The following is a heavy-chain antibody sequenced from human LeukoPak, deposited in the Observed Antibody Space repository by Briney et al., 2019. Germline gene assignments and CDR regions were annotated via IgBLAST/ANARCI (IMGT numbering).Heavy chain of an antibody. Sequence: GGSLRLSCAASGITFRSYGMHWVRQAPGKGLEWVAVISYDGSHKYYADSVKGRFSISRDNSKNTLYLQMNSLRADDTAVYYCAKGARGDTVTSIVGLNWFDPWGQGTLVTVSS. CDR1: GITFRSYG. V-gene: IGHV3-30*18. J-gene: IGHJ5*02. D-gene: IGHD4-17*01. CDR2: ISYDGSHK. CDR3: AKGARGDTVTSIVGLNWFDP.